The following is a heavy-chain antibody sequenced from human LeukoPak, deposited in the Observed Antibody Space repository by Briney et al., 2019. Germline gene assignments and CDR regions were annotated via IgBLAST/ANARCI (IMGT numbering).Heavy chain of an antibody. J-gene: IGHJ4*02. V-gene: IGHV4-59*01. CDR2: IYYSGST. D-gene: IGHD3-10*01. CDR3: TRGGSNFDY. Sequence: PSETLSLTCTVSGGSISSYYWSWVRQPPEKGLVWIGYIYYSGSTNYNPSLKSRVTISVDTSKNQFSLQLTSVTAADTAVYFCTRGGSNFDYWGQGTLVTVSS. CDR1: GGSISSYY.